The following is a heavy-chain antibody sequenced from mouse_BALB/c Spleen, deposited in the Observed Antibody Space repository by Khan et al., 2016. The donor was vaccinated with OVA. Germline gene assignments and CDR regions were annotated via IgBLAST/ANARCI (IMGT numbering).Heavy chain of an antibody. V-gene: IGHV1S127*01. J-gene: IGHJ3*01. CDR3: TRGGYGSPFAY. D-gene: IGHD1-1*01. Sequence: QVRLQQSGPELVRPGASVKMSCKASGYTFTSFWINWVKQRPGQGLEWIGMIDPSKSETRLNQKFKDKATLNVDKSSNTAYMQPSRLTSEDSAVYYCTRGGYGSPFAYWGQGTLVTVSA. CDR2: IDPSKSET. CDR1: GYTFTSFW.